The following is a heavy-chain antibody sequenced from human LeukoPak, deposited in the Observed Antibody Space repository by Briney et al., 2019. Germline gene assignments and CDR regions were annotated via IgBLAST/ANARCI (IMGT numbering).Heavy chain of an antibody. J-gene: IGHJ4*02. CDR1: GYTFTGHY. CDR2: INPNSGGT. D-gene: IGHD4-17*01. V-gene: IGHV1-2*02. Sequence: ASVKVSCKASGYTFTGHYMHWVRQAPGQGLEWMGWINPNSGGTNYAQKFQGRVTMTRDTSISTAYMELSRLRSDDTAVYYCARSPSGDYGDYLYYFDYWGQGTLVTVSS. CDR3: ARSPSGDYGDYLYYFDY.